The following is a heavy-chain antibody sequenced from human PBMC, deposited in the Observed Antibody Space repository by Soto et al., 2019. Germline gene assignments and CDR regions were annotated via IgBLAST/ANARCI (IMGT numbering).Heavy chain of an antibody. Sequence: SQTLSLTCAISGDSVSSNSAAWNWIRQSPSRGLEWLGRTYYRSKWYNDYAVSVKSRITINPDTSKNQFSLQLNSVTPEDTAVYYCAREGYYYDSSGYYGGAYYYYYGMDVWGQVTTVTVSS. D-gene: IGHD3-22*01. CDR1: GDSVSSNSAA. CDR2: TYYRSKWYN. J-gene: IGHJ6*02. CDR3: AREGYYYDSSGYYGGAYYYYYGMDV. V-gene: IGHV6-1*01.